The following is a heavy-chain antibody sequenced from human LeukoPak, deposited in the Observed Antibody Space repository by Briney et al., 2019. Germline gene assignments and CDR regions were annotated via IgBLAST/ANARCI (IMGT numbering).Heavy chain of an antibody. D-gene: IGHD4-23*01. CDR1: GGSISSSSYY. J-gene: IGHJ4*02. CDR3: ARLHDYGGPFDY. CDR2: IYYSGST. V-gene: IGHV4-39*07. Sequence: SKTLSLTCTVSGGSISSSSYYWGWIRQPPGKGLEWIGSIYYSGSTYYNPSLKSRVTISVDTSKNQFSLKLSSVTAADTAVYYCARLHDYGGPFDYWGQGTLVTVSS.